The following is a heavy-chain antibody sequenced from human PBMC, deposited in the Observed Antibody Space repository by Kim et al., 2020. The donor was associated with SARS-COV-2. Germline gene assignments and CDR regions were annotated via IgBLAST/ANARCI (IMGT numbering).Heavy chain of an antibody. CDR1: GGSISSFY. CDR2: IYYSGST. Sequence: SETLSLTCTVSGGSISSFYWSWIRQPPGKGLEWIGYIYYSGSTHYSPSLRSRVTISVDTSKNQFSLKLRSVTAADTAVYYCARGDSSSWYGNFDYWGQGTLVTVSS. J-gene: IGHJ4*02. CDR3: ARGDSSSWYGNFDY. D-gene: IGHD6-13*01. V-gene: IGHV4-59*01.